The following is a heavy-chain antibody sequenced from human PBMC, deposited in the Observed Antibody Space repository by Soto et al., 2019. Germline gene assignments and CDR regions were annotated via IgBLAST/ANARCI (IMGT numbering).Heavy chain of an antibody. CDR3: ARQGFGALHGLVDV. Sequence: QVQLQESGPGLVKPSETLSLSCTVSGGSISSYYWSWIRQPPGKGMEWIGYVHHSWGSTYNPSLQSLVAISLATSKSQFSLKLPSVTATDTAVYYCARQGFGALHGLVDVWGQGTTVTVSS. CDR1: GGSISSYY. V-gene: IGHV4-59*08. J-gene: IGHJ6*02. CDR2: VHHSWGS. D-gene: IGHD3-10*01.